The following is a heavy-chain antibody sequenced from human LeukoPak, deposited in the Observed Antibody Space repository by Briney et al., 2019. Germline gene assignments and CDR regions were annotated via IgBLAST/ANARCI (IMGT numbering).Heavy chain of an antibody. V-gene: IGHV4-4*07. CDR2: IYTSGST. CDR3: ARDRQLWLNYYYYYMDV. Sequence: SETLSLTCTVSGGSISSYYWSWIRQPAGKGLEWIGRIYTSGSTNYNPSLKSRVTMSVDTSKNQFSLKLSSVTAADTAVYYCARDRQLWLNYYYYYMDVWGKGTTVTISS. D-gene: IGHD5-18*01. J-gene: IGHJ6*03. CDR1: GGSISSYY.